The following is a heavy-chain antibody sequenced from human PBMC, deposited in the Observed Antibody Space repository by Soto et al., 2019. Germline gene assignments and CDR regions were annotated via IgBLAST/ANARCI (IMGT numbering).Heavy chain of an antibody. Sequence: SETLSLTCTVSGGSISSSNNYWGWIRQPPGKGLEWIGTIYYSGSTYYNPSLKSRVTISVYTSKNQFSLKLTSVTAADTAVYYCARRSGYNFYYNYYGMDVWGQGTTVTVSS. CDR2: IYYSGST. J-gene: IGHJ6*02. CDR1: GGSISSSNNY. V-gene: IGHV4-39*01. CDR3: ARRSGYNFYYNYYGMDV. D-gene: IGHD3-22*01.